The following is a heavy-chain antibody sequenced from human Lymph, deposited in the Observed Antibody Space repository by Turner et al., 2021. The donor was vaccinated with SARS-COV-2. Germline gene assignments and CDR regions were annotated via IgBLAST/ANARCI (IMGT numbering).Heavy chain of an antibody. CDR3: AKGGGWGYQLGVYFDY. CDR1: GFTFSSYA. D-gene: IGHD2-2*01. CDR2: ISGRGGSK. J-gene: IGHJ4*02. V-gene: IGHV3-23*01. Sequence: EVQLLESGGGLVQPGGSLTLSCAASGFTFSSYAMRWVRQAQGKGREWVSAISGRGGSKYYEDSVKGRFTISRDNSKNTRYLQMNSLRAEDTAVYYCAKGGGWGYQLGVYFDYWGQGTLVTVSS.